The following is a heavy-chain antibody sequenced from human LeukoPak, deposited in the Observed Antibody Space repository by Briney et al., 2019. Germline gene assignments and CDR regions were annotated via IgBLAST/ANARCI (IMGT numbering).Heavy chain of an antibody. Sequence: TGGSLRLSCAASGFTFSSYAMSWVRQAPGKGLEWVSTIVDTGDSTFYADSVRGRFTISRDSSKNTLYLQMNSLRAEGTAVYSCAKEGGHPLANYYMDVWGKGTTVTVSS. CDR3: AKEGGHPLANYYMDV. CDR2: IVDTGDST. V-gene: IGHV3-23*01. D-gene: IGHD1-26*01. CDR1: GFTFSSYA. J-gene: IGHJ6*03.